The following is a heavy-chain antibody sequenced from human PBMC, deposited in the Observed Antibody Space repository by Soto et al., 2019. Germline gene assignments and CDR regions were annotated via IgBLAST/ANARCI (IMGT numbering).Heavy chain of an antibody. CDR3: ARHYQWLFNYYYYGMDV. D-gene: IGHD3-22*01. V-gene: IGHV4-39*01. J-gene: IGHJ6*02. CDR2: IYYSGST. CDR1: GGSISSSSYY. Sequence: SETLSLTCTVSGGSISSSSYYWGWIRQPPGKGLEWIGSIYYSGSTYYNPSLRSRVTISVDTSKNQFSLKLSSVTAADTAVYYCARHYQWLFNYYYYGMDVWGQGTTVTVSS.